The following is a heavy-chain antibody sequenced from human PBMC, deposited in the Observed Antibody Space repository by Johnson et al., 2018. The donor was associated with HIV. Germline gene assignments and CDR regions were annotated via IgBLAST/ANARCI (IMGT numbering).Heavy chain of an antibody. CDR3: ARDLAYGDIVLVSAFDI. Sequence: VQLVESGGGLVQPGGSLRLSCAASGFTFSSYDMHWVRQATGKGLEWVSAIGTAGDTYYPGSVKGRFTISRDNSKNTLYLQMNSLRAEDTAVYYCARDLAYGDIVLVSAFDIWGQGTMVTVSS. D-gene: IGHD2-8*02. CDR2: IGTAGDT. V-gene: IGHV3-13*01. J-gene: IGHJ3*02. CDR1: GFTFSSYD.